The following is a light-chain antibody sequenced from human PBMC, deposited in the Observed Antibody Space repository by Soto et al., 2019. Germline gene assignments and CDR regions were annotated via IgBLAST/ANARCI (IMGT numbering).Light chain of an antibody. CDR2: DAS. CDR3: QQRSNWPPIT. J-gene: IGKJ5*01. V-gene: IGKV3-11*01. CDR1: QSVSSS. Sequence: EIVLSQSAATLTLSPGERATLSCRTSQSVSSSLAWYQQKPGQAPRLLIYDASNRATGIPARFSGSGSGTDFTRTISSLEPEDFAVYYCQQRSNWPPITFGQGTRLEIK.